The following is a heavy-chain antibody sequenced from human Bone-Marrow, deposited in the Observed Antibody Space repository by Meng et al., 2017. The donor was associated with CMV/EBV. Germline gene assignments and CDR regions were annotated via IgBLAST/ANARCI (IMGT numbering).Heavy chain of an antibody. D-gene: IGHD3-10*01. Sequence: ASVKVSCKASGYTFTSYDINWVRQATGQGLEWMGWMNPNSGNTGYAQKFQGRVTMTRNTSISTAYMELSSLRSEDTAVYYCARDLYYYGSGDYWGQGTLVTVSS. CDR3: ARDLYYYGSGDY. J-gene: IGHJ4*02. V-gene: IGHV1-8*01. CDR2: MNPNSGNT. CDR1: GYTFTSYD.